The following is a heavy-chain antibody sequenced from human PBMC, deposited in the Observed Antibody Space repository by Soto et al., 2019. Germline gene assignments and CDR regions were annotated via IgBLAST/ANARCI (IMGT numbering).Heavy chain of an antibody. Sequence: PSETLSLTCTVSGGSISSSSYYWGWIRQHPGKGLEWIGSIYYSGSTYYNPSLKSRVTISVDTSKNQFSLKLSSVTAADTAVYYCARQGGYSYGLDISWFDPWGQGTLVTVSS. J-gene: IGHJ5*02. CDR3: ARQGGYSYGLDISWFDP. CDR1: GGSISSSSYY. V-gene: IGHV4-39*01. D-gene: IGHD5-18*01. CDR2: IYYSGST.